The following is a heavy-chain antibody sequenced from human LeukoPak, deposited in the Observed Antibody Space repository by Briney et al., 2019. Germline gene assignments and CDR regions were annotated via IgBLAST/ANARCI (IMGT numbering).Heavy chain of an antibody. J-gene: IGHJ4*02. CDR3: ARHNKQQLVSLDY. CDR1: GGSISSGGYS. Sequence: PSETLSLTCAVSGGSISSGGYSWSWIRQPPGKGLEWIGYIYHSGSTYYNPSLKSRVTTSVDTSKNQFSLKLSSVTAADTAVYYCARHNKQQLVSLDYWGQGTLVTVSS. D-gene: IGHD6-13*01. V-gene: IGHV4-30-2*03. CDR2: IYHSGST.